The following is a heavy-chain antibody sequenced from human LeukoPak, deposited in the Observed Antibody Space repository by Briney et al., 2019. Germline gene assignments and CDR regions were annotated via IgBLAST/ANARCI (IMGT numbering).Heavy chain of an antibody. CDR2: IIPIFGAT. CDR3: ASRRYYDSSGYPSYYYGMDV. V-gene: IGHV1-69*13. Sequence: ASVKVSCKASGDTFTSYAISWVRQAPGQGLEWMGGIIPIFGATNYAQKFQGRVTITADESTSTAYMELCSLRSEDTAVYYCASRRYYDSSGYPSYYYGMDVWGQGTTVTVSS. CDR1: GDTFTSYA. J-gene: IGHJ6*02. D-gene: IGHD3-22*01.